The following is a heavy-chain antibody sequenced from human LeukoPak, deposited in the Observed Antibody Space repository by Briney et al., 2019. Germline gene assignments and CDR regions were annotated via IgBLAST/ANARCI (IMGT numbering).Heavy chain of an antibody. J-gene: IGHJ6*03. D-gene: IGHD5-18*01. V-gene: IGHV5-51*01. CDR1: GYSFTSYW. Sequence: GESLKISCKGSGYSFTSYWIGWVRQMPGKGLEWMGIIYPGDSDTRYSPSFQGQVTISADKSISTAYLQWSSLKASDTAMYYCARHKDTAMVLLGFCYYMDVWGKGTTVTVSS. CDR2: IYPGDSDT. CDR3: ARHKDTAMVLLGFCYYMDV.